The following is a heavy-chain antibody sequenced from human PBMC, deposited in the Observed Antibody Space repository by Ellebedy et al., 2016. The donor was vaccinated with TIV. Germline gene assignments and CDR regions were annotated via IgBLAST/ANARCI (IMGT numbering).Heavy chain of an antibody. Sequence: AASVKVSCKASGYTFSNYFMHWVRQAPGQGLEWMGIINPDSGSTTYAQKLQGRVTVTRDTSANTVYMELSSLRSDDTAVYYCARGRGYSFDVCDVWGQGTMVTVSS. D-gene: IGHD5-18*01. CDR1: GYTFSNYF. CDR2: INPDSGST. J-gene: IGHJ3*01. V-gene: IGHV1-46*04. CDR3: ARGRGYSFDVCDV.